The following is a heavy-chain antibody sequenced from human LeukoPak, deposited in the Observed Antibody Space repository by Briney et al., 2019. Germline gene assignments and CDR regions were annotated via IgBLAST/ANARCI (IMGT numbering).Heavy chain of an antibody. Sequence: ASVKVSCKASGYTFTSYAMHWVRQAPGQRLEWMGWINAGNGNTKYSQKFRGRVTITRDTSASTAYMELSSLRSEDTAVYYCARVLRGYSYGNFDYWGQGTLVTVSS. V-gene: IGHV1-3*01. CDR2: INAGNGNT. CDR1: GYTFTSYA. J-gene: IGHJ4*02. CDR3: ARVLRGYSYGNFDY. D-gene: IGHD5-18*01.